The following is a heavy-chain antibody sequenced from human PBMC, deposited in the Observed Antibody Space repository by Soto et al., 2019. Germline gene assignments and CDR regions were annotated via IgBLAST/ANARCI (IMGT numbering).Heavy chain of an antibody. CDR3: ARGDSSSYDY. J-gene: IGHJ4*02. CDR1: GGSFSGYY. Sequence: SETLSLTCAVYGGSFSGYYWSWIRQPPGKGLEWIGEINHSGSTNYNPSLKSRVTISVDTSKNQFSLKLSSVTAADTAVYYCARGDSSSYDYWGQGTLVTVSS. CDR2: INHSGST. D-gene: IGHD6-6*01. V-gene: IGHV4-34*01.